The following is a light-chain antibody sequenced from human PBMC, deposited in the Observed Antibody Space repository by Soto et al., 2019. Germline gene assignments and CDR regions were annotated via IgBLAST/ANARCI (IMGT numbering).Light chain of an antibody. CDR2: GAS. Sequence: EIVMTQSPATLSVSPGERGTLSCRASQSVSSNLAWYQQKPGQSPRILIYGASTRATGIPARFSGSGSGTEFTLTIRSLQSEDFAGYYCQQYINLWTFGQGTKVEIK. CDR1: QSVSSN. CDR3: QQYINLWT. V-gene: IGKV3-15*01. J-gene: IGKJ1*01.